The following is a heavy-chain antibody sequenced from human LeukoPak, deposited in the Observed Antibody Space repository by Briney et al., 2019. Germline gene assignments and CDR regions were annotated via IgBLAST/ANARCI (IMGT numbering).Heavy chain of an antibody. D-gene: IGHD2-21*02. V-gene: IGHV1-46*01. CDR1: GYTFTSYY. CDR2: IYPSGGST. J-gene: IGHJ3*02. Sequence: ASVKVSCKASGYTFTSYYMHWVRQAPGQGLEWMGIIYPSGGSTSYAQKFQGRVTMTRDTSTSTVYMELSSLRSEDTAVYYCARDTHIVVVTTSGAFDIWGQGTMVTVSS. CDR3: ARDTHIVVVTTSGAFDI.